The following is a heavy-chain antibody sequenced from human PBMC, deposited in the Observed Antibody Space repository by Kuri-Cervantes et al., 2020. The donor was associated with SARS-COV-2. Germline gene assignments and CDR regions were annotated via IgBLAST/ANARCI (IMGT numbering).Heavy chain of an antibody. V-gene: IGHV1-69*13. CDR1: GGTFSSYA. J-gene: IGHJ6*02. CDR3: ARAHISGVVHDYYYSGLDV. CDR2: IIPIFGAA. Sequence: VKVSCKASGGTFSSYAISWVRQAPGQGLEWMGGIIPIFGAANFAQKFQGRVTITADEATSTAYMELSRLRSEDTAVYYCARAHISGVVHDYYYSGLDVWGLGTTVTVSS. D-gene: IGHD3-3*01.